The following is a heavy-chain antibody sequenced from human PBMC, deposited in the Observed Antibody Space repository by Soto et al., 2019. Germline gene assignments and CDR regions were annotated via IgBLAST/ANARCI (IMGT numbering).Heavy chain of an antibody. CDR3: TQDRNVRGSGDYYV. CDR2: ISYDGSKK. D-gene: IGHD3-22*01. CDR1: GFTFSHYG. V-gene: IGHV3-30*18. J-gene: IGHJ4*02. Sequence: QVQLVESGGGVVQPGRSLRLSCAASGFTFSHYGMHWVRQAPGKGLEWVAVISYDGSKKYYADSVKGRFTISRDNSKDTLYLQMNSLRAEDTAVYYCTQDRNVRGSGDYYVWGQGMLVTVSS.